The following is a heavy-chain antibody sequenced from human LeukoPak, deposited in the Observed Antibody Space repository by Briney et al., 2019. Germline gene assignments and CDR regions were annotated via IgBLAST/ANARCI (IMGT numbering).Heavy chain of an antibody. V-gene: IGHV3-48*01. D-gene: IGHD3-22*01. CDR2: ISSSSSTI. J-gene: IGHJ4*02. CDR3: ARAASYESSGYYYGL. Sequence: GGSLRLSCAASGFTFSSYSMNWVRQAPGKGLERVSYISSSSSTIYYAESVKGRFTISRDKAKNSLYLQMNSLRAEDTAVYYCARAASYESSGYYYGLWGQGTLVTVSS. CDR1: GFTFSSYS.